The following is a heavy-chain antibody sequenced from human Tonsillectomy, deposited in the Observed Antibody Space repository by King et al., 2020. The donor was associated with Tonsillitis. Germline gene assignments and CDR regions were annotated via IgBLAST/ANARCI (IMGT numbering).Heavy chain of an antibody. V-gene: IGHV4-34*01. J-gene: IGHJ6*03. CDR2: INHSGRT. Sequence: VQLPQWGAGLLKPSETLSLPCAVYVGSFSGYYWSLIRPPPGNWLEWIGDINHSGRTNYNPSLKSRVTISADTSKTQFSLKLSSVTAADTAVYYCARVTVNWIAYYYYMDVWGKGTTVTVSS. CDR3: ARVTVNWIAYYYYMDV. CDR1: VGSFSGYY. D-gene: IGHD3-16*02.